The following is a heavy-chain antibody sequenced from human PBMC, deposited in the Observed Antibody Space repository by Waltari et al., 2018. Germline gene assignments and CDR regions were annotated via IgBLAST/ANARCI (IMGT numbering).Heavy chain of an antibody. D-gene: IGHD2-15*01. J-gene: IGHJ5*02. Sequence: QVQLVESGGGVVQPGRSLRFSCATSGVTFRLYLFHWVRQAPGKGLEWVAIISYDGSSKYYADSVQGRFTISRDASKKTLYLQMNSLRPDDTALYFCAGGEVVADVWTWGQGTLVTVSS. CDR1: GVTFRLYL. CDR3: AGGEVVADVWT. CDR2: ISYDGSSK. V-gene: IGHV3-30*01.